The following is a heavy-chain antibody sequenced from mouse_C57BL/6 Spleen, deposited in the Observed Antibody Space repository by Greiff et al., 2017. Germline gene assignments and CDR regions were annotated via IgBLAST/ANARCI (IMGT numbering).Heavy chain of an antibody. D-gene: IGHD2-4*01. J-gene: IGHJ3*01. CDR1: GFNFKDYY. V-gene: IGHV14-2*01. CDR3: ARFGDYAAWFAY. Sequence: EVQLQQSGAELVKPGASVKLSCTASGFNFKDYYMHWVKQRTEQGLEWIGRIDPEGGETKYAPKFQGKATITADTSSNTAYLQLSSLTSEDSAVYYCARFGDYAAWFAYWGQGTLVTVSA. CDR2: IDPEGGET.